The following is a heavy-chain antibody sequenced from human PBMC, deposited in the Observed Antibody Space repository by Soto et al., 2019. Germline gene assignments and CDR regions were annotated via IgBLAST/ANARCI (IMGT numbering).Heavy chain of an antibody. CDR3: ARGPETNYDFWSGYYSPGAMDV. Sequence: EVQLVESGGGLVKPGGSLRLSCAASGFTFSSYSMNWVRQAPGKGLEWVSSISSSSSYIYYADSVKGRFTISRDNAKNSLYLQMNSLRAEDTAVYYCARGPETNYDFWSGYYSPGAMDVW. CDR1: GFTFSSYS. J-gene: IGHJ6*01. V-gene: IGHV3-21*01. CDR2: ISSSSSYI. D-gene: IGHD3-3*01.